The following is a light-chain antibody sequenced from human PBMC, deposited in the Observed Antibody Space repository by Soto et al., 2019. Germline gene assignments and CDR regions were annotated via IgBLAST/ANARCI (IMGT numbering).Light chain of an antibody. CDR3: CSYAGSYRYV. J-gene: IGLJ1*01. V-gene: IGLV2-11*01. Sequence: QSALTQPRSVSGSPGQSVTISCTGTSSDVGGYNYVSWYQQHPGKAPKLMIYVVSKRPSGVPDRFSGSKSGNTASLTISGLQAEDEADYYCCSYAGSYRYVFGTGTKLTVL. CDR2: VVS. CDR1: SSDVGGYNY.